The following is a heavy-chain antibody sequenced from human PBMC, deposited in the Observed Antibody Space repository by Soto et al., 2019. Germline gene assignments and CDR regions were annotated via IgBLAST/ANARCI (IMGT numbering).Heavy chain of an antibody. D-gene: IGHD6-19*01. CDR2: ISAYNGNT. Sequence: GASVKVSCKASGYTFTSYGISWVRQAPGQGLEWMGWISAYNGNTNYAQKLQGGVTMTTDTSTSTAYMELRSLRSDDTAVYYCARDLHGYSSGWNEYFQHWGQGTLVTVSS. J-gene: IGHJ1*01. CDR1: GYTFTSYG. V-gene: IGHV1-18*01. CDR3: ARDLHGYSSGWNEYFQH.